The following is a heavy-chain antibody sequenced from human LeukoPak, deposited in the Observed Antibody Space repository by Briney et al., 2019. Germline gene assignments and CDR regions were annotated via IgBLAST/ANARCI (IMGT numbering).Heavy chain of an antibody. J-gene: IGHJ4*02. CDR3: AKDRYGDYPTPFDY. CDR1: GFTVSTSV. V-gene: IGHV3-30*02. Sequence: GGSLRLSCAASGFTVSTSVMHWVRQAPGKGLGWVAFIRYDGADKYYADSVKGRFIISRDNSKNTLYLQMNSLRAEDTAVYYCAKDRYGDYPTPFDYWGQGTLVTVSS. D-gene: IGHD4-17*01. CDR2: IRYDGADK.